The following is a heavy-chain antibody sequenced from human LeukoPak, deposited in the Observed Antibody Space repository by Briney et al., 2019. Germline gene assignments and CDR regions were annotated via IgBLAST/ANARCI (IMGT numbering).Heavy chain of an antibody. Sequence: ASVKVSCKTSGYTFTGYYVHWVRQAPGQGLEWMGWINPNTGGTHYAEKFQGRITMTRDTSFSTVFMELTRLTSDDTAVYYCSRDGNYYGSGSYGDSWGQGTLVTVSS. V-gene: IGHV1-2*02. CDR3: SRDGNYYGSGSYGDS. CDR2: INPNTGGT. CDR1: GYTFTGYY. J-gene: IGHJ5*02. D-gene: IGHD3-10*01.